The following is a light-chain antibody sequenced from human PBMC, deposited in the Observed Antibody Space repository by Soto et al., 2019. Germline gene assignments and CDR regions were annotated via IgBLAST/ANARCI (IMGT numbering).Light chain of an antibody. J-gene: IGKJ2*01. CDR2: DAS. CDR1: QDISNY. V-gene: IGKV1-33*01. Sequence: DIQMTQSPSSLSASVGDRVTITCQASQDISNYLNWYQQKPGKAPKLLIYDASNLETGVPSRFSGSGSGTDFTFTISSLQPEDIVSYYCQQYDNLQYTFGQGTKLEIK. CDR3: QQYDNLQYT.